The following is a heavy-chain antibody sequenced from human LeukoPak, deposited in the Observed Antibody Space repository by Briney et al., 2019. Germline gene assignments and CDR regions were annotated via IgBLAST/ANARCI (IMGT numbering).Heavy chain of an antibody. V-gene: IGHV4-31*03. D-gene: IGHD1-1*01. CDR1: GGSVTSDGYY. Sequence: SQTLSLTCTVSGGSVTSDGYYWNWIRQLPGKGLEWIGNMYYSGGTYYNPSLKSRITISADTSKKQFSLNLTSVTAADTAVYYCARDPSGYYYMDVWGKGTTVTVSS. CDR2: MYYSGGT. CDR3: ARDPSGYYYMDV. J-gene: IGHJ6*03.